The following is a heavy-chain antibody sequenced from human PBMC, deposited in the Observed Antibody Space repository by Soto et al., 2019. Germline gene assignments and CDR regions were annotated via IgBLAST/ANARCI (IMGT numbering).Heavy chain of an antibody. CDR2: IYYSGST. J-gene: IGHJ4*02. D-gene: IGHD2-15*01. CDR3: AGTRGYCSGGSCPTVVDY. CDR1: GGSISSYY. V-gene: IGHV4-59*01. Sequence: ETLSLTCTVSGGSISSYYWSWIRQPPGKGLEWIGYIYYSGSTNYNPSLKSRVTISVDTSKNQFSLKLSSVTAADTAVYYCAGTRGYCSGGSCPTVVDYWGQGTLVTVS.